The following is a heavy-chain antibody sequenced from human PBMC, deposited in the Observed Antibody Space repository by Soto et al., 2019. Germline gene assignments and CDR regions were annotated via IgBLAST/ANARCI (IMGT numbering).Heavy chain of an antibody. CDR1: GFTFSSYA. J-gene: IGHJ6*02. V-gene: IGHV3-30-3*01. Sequence: GGSLRLSCAASGFTFSSYAMHWVRQAPGKGLEWVAVISYDGSNKYYADSVKGRFTFSRDNSKNTLYLEINSLRAEDTAVYYCARERVYYYGMDVWGQGTTVTVSS. CDR3: ARERVYYYGMDV. CDR2: ISYDGSNK.